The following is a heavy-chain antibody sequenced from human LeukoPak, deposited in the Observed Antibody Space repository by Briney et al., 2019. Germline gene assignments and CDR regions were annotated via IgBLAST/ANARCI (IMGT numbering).Heavy chain of an antibody. V-gene: IGHV3-9*01. CDR2: ISWNSGSI. D-gene: IGHD6-13*01. J-gene: IGHJ4*02. Sequence: GRSLRLSCAVSGFTFDDYAMHWVRQAPGKGLEWVSGISWNSGSIGYADSVKGRFTISRDNAKNSLYLQMNSLRAEDTALYYCAKDMSAAAGILFDYWGQGTLVTVSS. CDR3: AKDMSAAAGILFDY. CDR1: GFTFDDYA.